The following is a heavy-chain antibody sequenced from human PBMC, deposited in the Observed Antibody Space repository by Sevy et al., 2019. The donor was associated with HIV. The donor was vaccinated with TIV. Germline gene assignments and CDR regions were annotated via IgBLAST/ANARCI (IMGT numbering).Heavy chain of an antibody. J-gene: IGHJ4*02. Sequence: GGSLRLSCGASGFTFSNAWMTWVRQAPGKGLEWVGRIKSKSEGGTTDYAAPVKGRFTISRDDSKNTLNLQMNSMKSDEAAVYSCTNNRGYCIDGVCGDYFDSWGQGTLVTVSS. CDR3: TNNRGYCIDGVCGDYFDS. CDR1: GFTFSNAW. CDR2: IKSKSEGGTT. D-gene: IGHD2-8*01. V-gene: IGHV3-15*01.